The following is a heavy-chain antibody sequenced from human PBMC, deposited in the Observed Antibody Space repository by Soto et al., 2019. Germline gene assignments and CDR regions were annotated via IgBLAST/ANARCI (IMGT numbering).Heavy chain of an antibody. CDR3: ARDFPSSSSDP. V-gene: IGHV1-69*01. Sequence: QVQLVQSGAEVKKPGSSVKVSCKASGGTFSSYAITWVRQAPGQGLEWMGGIIPIFGTANYAHKFQGRVTITADESLTTAYMELSSLRPEDTAVYYCARDFPSSSSDPWGQGTRVTVSS. J-gene: IGHJ5*02. CDR1: GGTFSSYA. CDR2: IIPIFGTA.